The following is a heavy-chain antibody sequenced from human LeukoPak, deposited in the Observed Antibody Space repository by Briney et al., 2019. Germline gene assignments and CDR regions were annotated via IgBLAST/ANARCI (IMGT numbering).Heavy chain of an antibody. Sequence: SVKVSCKASGYTFTSYYMHWVRQAPGQGLEWMGIINPSGGSTSYAQKFQGRVTMTRDTSTSTVYMELSSLRSEDTAVYYCARAYDFWSGYYKVYFDYWGQGTLVTVSS. CDR2: INPSGGST. V-gene: IGHV1-46*03. CDR1: GYTFTSYY. CDR3: ARAYDFWSGYYKVYFDY. D-gene: IGHD3-3*01. J-gene: IGHJ4*02.